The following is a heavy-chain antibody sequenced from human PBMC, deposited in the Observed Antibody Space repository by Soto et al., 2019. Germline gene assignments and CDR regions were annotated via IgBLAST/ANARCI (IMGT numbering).Heavy chain of an antibody. D-gene: IGHD2-2*01. CDR3: ARGPLVVLDYFVS. V-gene: IGHV1-69*02. Sequence: QVQLVQSGAEVKKPGSSVKVSCKASGGTFRNYPINWVRQAPGQGLEWMGSILPIIDIPDYAQNFQARLSITVDKSTSAAYIELSSLRAEDTAMYFCARGPLVVLDYFVSWGQGTLVTVSS. CDR1: GGTFRNYP. J-gene: IGHJ4*02. CDR2: ILPIIDIP.